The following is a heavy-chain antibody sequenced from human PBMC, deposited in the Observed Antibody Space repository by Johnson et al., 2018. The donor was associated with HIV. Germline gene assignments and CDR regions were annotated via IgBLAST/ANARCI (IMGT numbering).Heavy chain of an antibody. CDR2: INSDGSST. CDR1: GFIFSSYW. V-gene: IGHV3-74*02. Sequence: MQLVESGGGLIQPGGSLRLSCAASGFIFSSYWMHWVRQAPGKGLVWVSRINSDGSSTSYADSVKGRFTISRDNAKNSLYLQMNSLRAEDTAAYYCARAYSVRLPKDAFDFWGQGTMVTVSS. D-gene: IGHD3-9*01. CDR3: ARAYSVRLPKDAFDF. J-gene: IGHJ3*01.